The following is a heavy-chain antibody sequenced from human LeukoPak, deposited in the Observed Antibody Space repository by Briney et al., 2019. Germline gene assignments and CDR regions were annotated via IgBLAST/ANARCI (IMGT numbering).Heavy chain of an antibody. CDR3: ATPYGDHGVTSISLT. CDR2: FDPEDGET. CDR1: GYTLTELS. J-gene: IGHJ5*02. Sequence: ASVKVSCKVSGYTLTELSMHWVRQAPGKGLEWMEGFDPEDGETFYAQRFQGRVTMTEDTSTDTAYMELSSLRSEDTAVYYCATPYGDHGVTSISLTWGQGTLVTVSS. V-gene: IGHV1-24*01. D-gene: IGHD4-17*01.